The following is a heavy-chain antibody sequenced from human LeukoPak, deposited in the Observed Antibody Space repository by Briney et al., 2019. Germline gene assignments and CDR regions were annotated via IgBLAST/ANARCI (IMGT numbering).Heavy chain of an antibody. V-gene: IGHV1-46*01. CDR3: ARVGTMFHFDY. D-gene: IGHD3-10*02. J-gene: IGHJ4*02. CDR1: GYTFTSYY. Sequence: ASVKVSCKASGYTFTSYYMHWVRQAPGQGLEWMGIINPSGGSTSYAQKFQGRVTMTRDTSTSTVYMELGSLRSEDTAVYYCARVGTMFHFDYWGQGTLVTVSS. CDR2: INPSGGST.